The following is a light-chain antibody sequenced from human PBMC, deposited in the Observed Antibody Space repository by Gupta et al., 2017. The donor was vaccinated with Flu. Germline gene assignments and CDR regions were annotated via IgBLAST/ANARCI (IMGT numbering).Light chain of an antibody. Sequence: ETATLSCTAGESVGRNFLVWYQQKPGQPPRVLLYGTSNRATGIPDRFSGGGSGTDFTLTINRLEPEDSALYYCHQYGTSLYTFGQGTKLEIK. J-gene: IGKJ2*01. V-gene: IGKV3-20*01. CDR1: ESVGRNF. CDR2: GTS. CDR3: HQYGTSLYT.